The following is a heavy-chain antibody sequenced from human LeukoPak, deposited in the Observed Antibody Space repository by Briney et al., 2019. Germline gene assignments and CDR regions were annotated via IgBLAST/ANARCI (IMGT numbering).Heavy chain of an antibody. CDR3: ARNLIAAAGPFDY. CDR2: IYSGGST. CDR1: GFTVSSNY. J-gene: IGHJ4*02. D-gene: IGHD6-13*01. Sequence: PGGSLRLSCAASGFTVSSNYMSLVRQAPGKGLEWVSVIYSGGSTYYADSVKGRFTISRDNSKNTLYLQMNSLRAEDTAVYYCARNLIAAAGPFDYWGQGTLVTVSS. V-gene: IGHV3-66*01.